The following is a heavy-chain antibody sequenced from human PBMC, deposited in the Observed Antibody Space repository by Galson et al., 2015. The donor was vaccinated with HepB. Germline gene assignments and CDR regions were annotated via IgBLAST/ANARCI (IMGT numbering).Heavy chain of an antibody. CDR1: GGSFSDFY. V-gene: IGHV4-34*01. CDR3: ARGGGDNTTTACHPFGS. Sequence: ETLSLTCAVYGGSFSDFYWTWIRQPPGKGLEWIGEINYSGSTNYSPSLKSRVTISVDTSKNQVSLKLNSITAADTALYYCARGGGDNTTTACHPFGSWGQGTLVTVSS. CDR2: INYSGST. J-gene: IGHJ4*02. D-gene: IGHD2/OR15-2a*01.